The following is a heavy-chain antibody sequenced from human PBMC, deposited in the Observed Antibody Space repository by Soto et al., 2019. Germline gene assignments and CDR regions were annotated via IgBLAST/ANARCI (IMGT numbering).Heavy chain of an antibody. CDR2: IYTSGST. CDR1: GGSISSYC. J-gene: IGHJ5*02. Sequence: TSETLSLTCTVSGGSISSYCWSWIRQPAGKGLEWIGRIYTSGSTNYNPSLKGRVTMSVDTSKNQFSLKLSSVTAADTAVYYCARGRNWNYEDWFDPWGQGTLVTVSS. CDR3: ARGRNWNYEDWFDP. D-gene: IGHD1-7*01. V-gene: IGHV4-4*07.